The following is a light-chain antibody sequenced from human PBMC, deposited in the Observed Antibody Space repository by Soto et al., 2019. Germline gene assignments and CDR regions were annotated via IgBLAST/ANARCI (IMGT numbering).Light chain of an antibody. Sequence: DIPMTQYPSTLSASLRSRVTITCRVSQPISSWWASYQQKSGKAAKLLIYDASSLESGVPSRFSGSASGTVYTLILGCVQAAEVATCYCQQYNSVYTFGQATKLEI. CDR2: DAS. J-gene: IGKJ2*01. CDR3: QQYNSVYT. CDR1: QPISSW. V-gene: IGKV1-5*01.